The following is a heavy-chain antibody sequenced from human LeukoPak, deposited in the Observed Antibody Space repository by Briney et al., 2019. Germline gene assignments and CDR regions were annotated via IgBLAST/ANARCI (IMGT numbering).Heavy chain of an antibody. D-gene: IGHD3-22*01. CDR3: ARGFLGYDSSDYAFSYY. CDR2: MNPNNGNT. J-gene: IGHJ4*02. Sequence: ASVKVSCKASGYNFGSYGISWVRQATGHGLEWMGWMNPNNGNTGYAQRFQGRVTLTRGTSISTAYMELSSLRSEDTAVYYCARGFLGYDSSDYAFSYYWGQGTLVTVSS. CDR1: GYNFGSYG. V-gene: IGHV1-8*01.